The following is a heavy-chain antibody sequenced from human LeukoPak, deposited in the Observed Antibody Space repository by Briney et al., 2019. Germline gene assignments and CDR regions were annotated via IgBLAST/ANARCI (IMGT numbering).Heavy chain of an antibody. J-gene: IGHJ4*02. Sequence: SETLSLTCTVSGGSISSYYWSWIRQPAGKGLEWIGHIYTSGNTNYNPSLKSRVTMSVDTSKNQFSLKLRSVTAADTAVYYCAGDGYYFDSSGYYFWGQGTLVTVSS. V-gene: IGHV4-4*07. CDR3: AGDGYYFDSSGYYF. CDR1: GGSISSYY. D-gene: IGHD3-22*01. CDR2: IYTSGNT.